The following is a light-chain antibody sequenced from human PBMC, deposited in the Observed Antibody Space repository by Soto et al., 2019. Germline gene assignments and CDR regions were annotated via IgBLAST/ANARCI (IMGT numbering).Light chain of an antibody. CDR1: VSNIGAGYH. CDR3: QSYDSSLSGVV. CDR2: DTS. Sequence: QSVLTQPPSVSGAPGQRVTISCAGSVSNIGAGYHVHWYQQLPRTAPKLLIYDTSNRPSGVPDRFSGSKSDTSASLAITGLQTEDEADYYCQSYDSSLSGVVFGGGTKLTVL. J-gene: IGLJ2*01. V-gene: IGLV1-40*01.